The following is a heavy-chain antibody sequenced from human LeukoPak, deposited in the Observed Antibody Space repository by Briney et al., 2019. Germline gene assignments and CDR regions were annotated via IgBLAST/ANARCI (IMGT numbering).Heavy chain of an antibody. V-gene: IGHV3-7*03. CDR2: INQDGTEK. D-gene: IGHD6-13*01. J-gene: IGHJ4*02. CDR3: ARGPLIAAAGTW. CDR1: GFTVSGHP. Sequence: PGGSLRLSCAASGFTVSGHPMSWVRRAPGEGLEWVAKINQDGTEKAYVDSVRGRFTISRDNAKNSLFLQMNSLRAEDTAVYYCARGPLIAAAGTWWGQGTLVTVSS.